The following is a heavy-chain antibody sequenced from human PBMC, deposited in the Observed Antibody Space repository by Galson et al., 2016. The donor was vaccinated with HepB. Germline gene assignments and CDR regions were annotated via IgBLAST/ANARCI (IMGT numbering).Heavy chain of an antibody. Sequence: SLRLSCAVSGLPFSNTAINWVRQTPGEGLKWVSAMSFVGSKYYVESLKGRLFLSRDESRDTVYLQLGSLNPEDTAVYYCVRAAHTRGYCDVVDIGGQGTMVTVSA. J-gene: IGHJ3*02. D-gene: IGHD6-25*01. CDR1: GLPFSNTA. CDR3: VRAAHTRGYCDVVDI. CDR2: MSFVGSK. V-gene: IGHV3-30*03.